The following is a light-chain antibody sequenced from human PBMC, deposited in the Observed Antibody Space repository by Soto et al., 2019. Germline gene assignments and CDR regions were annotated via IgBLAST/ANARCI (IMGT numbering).Light chain of an antibody. V-gene: IGKV1-39*01. CDR2: AAS. J-gene: IGKJ5*01. Sequence: DIQMTQSPSSLSASVGDRATLTCRASQSISSYLNWYQQKPGKAPKLLIYAASSLQSGVPSRFSGSGSGTDFTLTISSLQPEDFATYYCQQSYSTPPAFGQGTRLEIK. CDR3: QQSYSTPPA. CDR1: QSISSY.